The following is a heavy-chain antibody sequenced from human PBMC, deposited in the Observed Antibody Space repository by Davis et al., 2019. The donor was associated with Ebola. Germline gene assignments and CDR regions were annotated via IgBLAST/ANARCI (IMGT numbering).Heavy chain of an antibody. J-gene: IGHJ5*02. V-gene: IGHV1-18*01. D-gene: IGHD3-10*01. Sequence: AASVKVSCKASGYTFTSYGISWVRQAPGQGLEWMGWISAYNGNTNYAQKLQGRVTMTTDTSTSTAYMELSSLRSEDTAVYYCARGYYGGLYHNWFDPWGQGTLVTVSS. CDR3: ARGYYGGLYHNWFDP. CDR2: ISAYNGNT. CDR1: GYTFTSYG.